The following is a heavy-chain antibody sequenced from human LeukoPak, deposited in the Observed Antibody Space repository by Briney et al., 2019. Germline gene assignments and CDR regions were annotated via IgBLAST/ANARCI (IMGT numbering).Heavy chain of an antibody. CDR3: ARGSQISSGGYYGSGTYDYFDY. J-gene: IGHJ4*02. D-gene: IGHD3-10*01. CDR1: GGSISSGDFY. Sequence: SETLSLTCTVSGGSISSGDFYWTWIRQSPGKGLEWIGYIFSTGSTYYNPSLKSRVTISVDTSKNQFSLKLNSVTAADTAVYYCARGSQISSGGYYGSGTYDYFDYWGQGTLVTVSS. CDR2: IFSTGST. V-gene: IGHV4-30-4*01.